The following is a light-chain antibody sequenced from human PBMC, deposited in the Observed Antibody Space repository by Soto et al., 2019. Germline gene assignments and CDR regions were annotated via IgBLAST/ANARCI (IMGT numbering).Light chain of an antibody. V-gene: IGKV1-5*01. CDR2: AAS. CDR1: QSIGYW. CDR3: QQYYSTPRT. J-gene: IGKJ1*01. Sequence: DIQMTQSPSRLSASVGDRVTITCRASQSIGYWLAWYQQKPGKAPNLLIYAASTLETGVPSRFSGSGFGTEFTLTISSLQAEDVAVYYCQQYYSTPRTFGQGTKVEIK.